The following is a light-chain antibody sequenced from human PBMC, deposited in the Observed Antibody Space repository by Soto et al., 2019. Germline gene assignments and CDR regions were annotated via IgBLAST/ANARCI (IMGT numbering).Light chain of an antibody. Sequence: EIVLTQSPGTLFLSPGERATLSCRARQTVTSNYLAWYPQRPGQAPRLLIYGASTRAAGIPDRFSGSVSGTDFTLIISRLESEDFAVSYCQQYVSSPRTFGQGTKVEIK. CDR1: QTVTSNY. CDR3: QQYVSSPRT. J-gene: IGKJ1*01. CDR2: GAS. V-gene: IGKV3-20*01.